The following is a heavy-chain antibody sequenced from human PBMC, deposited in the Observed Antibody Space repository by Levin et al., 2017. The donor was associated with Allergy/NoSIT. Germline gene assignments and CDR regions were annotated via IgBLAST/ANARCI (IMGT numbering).Heavy chain of an antibody. J-gene: IGHJ4*02. V-gene: IGHV1-69*13. CDR3: AKGEYYVDGGVREPFDS. Sequence: ASVKVSCKASGGTFSTYTIDWVRQAPGQGLEWMGGIIPIFGTTNSPQNFQGRVTITADESTSSAYMELSSLKSEDTAVYFCAKGEYYVDGGVREPFDSWSQGTGVTVYS. CDR1: GGTFSTYT. D-gene: IGHD3-16*01. CDR2: IIPIFGTT.